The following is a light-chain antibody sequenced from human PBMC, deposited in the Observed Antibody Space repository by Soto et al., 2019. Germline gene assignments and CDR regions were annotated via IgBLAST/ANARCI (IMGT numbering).Light chain of an antibody. Sequence: QSVLTQPASVSGSPGQSITISCTGTSSDVGAYNYVSWYQQHPGKAPQLMIYDVSNRPSGVSDRFSGSKSGNTASLTISGLQAEDEADYYCSSYTTSGTLYVFGTVTKVTV. CDR1: SSDVGAYNY. J-gene: IGLJ1*01. CDR3: SSYTTSGTLYV. CDR2: DVS. V-gene: IGLV2-14*01.